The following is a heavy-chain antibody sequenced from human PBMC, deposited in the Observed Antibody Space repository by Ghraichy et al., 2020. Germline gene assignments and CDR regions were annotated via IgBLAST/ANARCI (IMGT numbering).Heavy chain of an antibody. Sequence: GGSLRLSCAASGFAFDTYDMNWVRQAPGKGLEWVSTISSTGGATYYADSVKGQFTISRDNSKNTLFLQMNSLRAEDTAVYFCAKCRSRGLNRDAFDFWGQGTMVTVSS. CDR3: AKCRSRGLNRDAFDF. CDR2: ISSTGGAT. CDR1: GFAFDTYD. V-gene: IGHV3-23*01. D-gene: IGHD3-16*01. J-gene: IGHJ3*01.